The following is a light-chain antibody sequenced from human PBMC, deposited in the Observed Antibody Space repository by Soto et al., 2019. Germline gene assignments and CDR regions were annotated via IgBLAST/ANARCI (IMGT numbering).Light chain of an antibody. V-gene: IGLV2-14*01. CDR3: SSYTSSSTVV. CDR2: EVS. J-gene: IGLJ2*01. CDR1: SSDVGGYNY. Sequence: QSVLTQPASVSGSPGPSITISCTGTSSDVGGYNYVSWYQQHPGKAPKLMIYEVSNRPSGVSNRFSGSKSGNTASLTISGLQADLEDDYYCSSYTSSSTVVFGGGPQLTGL.